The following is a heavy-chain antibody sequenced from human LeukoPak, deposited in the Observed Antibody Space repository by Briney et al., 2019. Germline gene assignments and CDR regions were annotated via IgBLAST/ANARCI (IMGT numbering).Heavy chain of an antibody. D-gene: IGHD6-19*01. V-gene: IGHV3-33*06. Sequence: GSLRLSCAASGFTFSSYGMHWVRQAPGKGLEWVAVIWYDGSNKYYADSVKGRFTISRDNSKNTLYLQMNSLRAEDTAVYYCAKVQAYSSGWYEYFQHWGQGTLVTVSS. CDR1: GFTFSSYG. J-gene: IGHJ1*01. CDR2: IWYDGSNK. CDR3: AKVQAYSSGWYEYFQH.